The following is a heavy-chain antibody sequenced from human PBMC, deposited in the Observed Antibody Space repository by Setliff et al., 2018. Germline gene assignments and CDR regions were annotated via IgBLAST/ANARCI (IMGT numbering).Heavy chain of an antibody. CDR3: ARQIRPGIALTGGLDY. Sequence: SETLSLTCAVYGGSFRGFYWTWIRQPPGKGLEWIGEINHSGSSVYNPSLESRVSISVDTSKNQISLNLNSVTVADTAVNYCARQIRPGIALTGGLDYWGQGALVTVSS. CDR2: INHSGSS. V-gene: IGHV4-34*01. D-gene: IGHD2-8*02. J-gene: IGHJ4*02. CDR1: GGSFRGFY.